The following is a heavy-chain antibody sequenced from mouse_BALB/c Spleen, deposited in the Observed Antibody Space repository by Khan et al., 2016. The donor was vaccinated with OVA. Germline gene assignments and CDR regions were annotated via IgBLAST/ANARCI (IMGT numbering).Heavy chain of an antibody. CDR2: ISYSGST. D-gene: IGHD1-2*01. CDR1: GYSITSGYG. CDR3: ARTARIIY. Sequence: EVQLQESGPGLVKPSQSLSLTCTVTGYSITSGYGWNWLRQFPGNKLEWMGYISYSGSTNYNPPLKSRISITRDTSKNQFFLQLNSVTTEDTATYYSARTARIIYWGQGTTLTVSS. V-gene: IGHV3-2*02. J-gene: IGHJ2*01.